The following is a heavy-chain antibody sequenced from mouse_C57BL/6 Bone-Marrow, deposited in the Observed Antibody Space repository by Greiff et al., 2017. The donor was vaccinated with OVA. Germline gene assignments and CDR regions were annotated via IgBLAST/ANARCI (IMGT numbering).Heavy chain of an antibody. CDR3: ARSVYSLYYAMDY. Sequence: QVQLQQSGAELVRPGTSVKVSCTASGYAFTDYLIEWVKQRPGQGLEWIGVINPGSGGTTYNEKFKGKATLTADKSSSTSYLQLSSLTSEDAAAYYCARSVYSLYYAMDYWGQGTSVTVSS. CDR1: GYAFTDYL. CDR2: INPGSGGT. V-gene: IGHV1-54*01. J-gene: IGHJ4*01. D-gene: IGHD2-12*01.